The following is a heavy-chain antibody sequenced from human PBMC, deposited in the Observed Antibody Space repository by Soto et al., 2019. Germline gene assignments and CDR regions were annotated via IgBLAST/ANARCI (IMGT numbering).Heavy chain of an antibody. CDR3: TRDFSRFTDFDY. D-gene: IGHD4-4*01. J-gene: IGHJ4*02. V-gene: IGHV3-30-3*01. CDR1: GFTFNSYA. CDR2: VSYDGNNK. Sequence: PGGSLRLSCAVSGFTFNSYAMHWVRQAPGKGLEWVAVVSYDGNNKYYADSVKSRFTISRDNSKNTLYLQVNSLRAEDTAVYYCTRDFSRFTDFDYWGQGTLVTVSS.